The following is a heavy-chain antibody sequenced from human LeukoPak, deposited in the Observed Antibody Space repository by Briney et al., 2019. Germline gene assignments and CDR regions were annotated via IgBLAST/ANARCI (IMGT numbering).Heavy chain of an antibody. CDR3: ARSAVRSRYDFWSGYYFFDY. D-gene: IGHD3-3*01. Sequence: SETLSLTCTVSGYSISSGYYWGWIRQPPGKGLEWIGSIYHSGSTYYNPSLKSRVTISVDTSKNQFSLKLSSVTAADTAVYHCARSAVRSRYDFWSGYYFFDYWGQGTLVTVSS. V-gene: IGHV4-38-2*02. CDR2: IYHSGST. J-gene: IGHJ4*02. CDR1: GYSISSGYY.